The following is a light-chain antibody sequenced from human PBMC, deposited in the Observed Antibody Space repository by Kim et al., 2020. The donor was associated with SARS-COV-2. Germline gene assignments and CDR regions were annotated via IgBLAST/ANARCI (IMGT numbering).Light chain of an antibody. CDR3: QQSYSTPPRT. CDR1: QSISSY. V-gene: IGKV1-39*01. CDR2: AAS. Sequence: SVGDRVTITCRASQSISSYLNWYQQKPGKAPELLIYAASSLQSGVSSRFSGSGSGTDFTLTISSLQPEDFASYYCQQSYSTPPRTFGQGTKVEIK. J-gene: IGKJ1*01.